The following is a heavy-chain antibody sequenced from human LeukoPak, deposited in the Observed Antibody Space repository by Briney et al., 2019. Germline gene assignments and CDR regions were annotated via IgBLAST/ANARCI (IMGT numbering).Heavy chain of an antibody. J-gene: IGHJ4*02. V-gene: IGHV1-2*02. Sequence: ASVKVSCKPSGYTFTGYYVHWLRQAPGQGLEWMGWISPNNGGTSYAQNLRDRVTMTTDTSINTAYMELSWLTSDDTAVYYCAREWDCSGGICFPRGFDFWGQGTLVTVSS. CDR2: ISPNNGGT. D-gene: IGHD2-15*01. CDR1: GYTFTGYY. CDR3: AREWDCSGGICFPRGFDF.